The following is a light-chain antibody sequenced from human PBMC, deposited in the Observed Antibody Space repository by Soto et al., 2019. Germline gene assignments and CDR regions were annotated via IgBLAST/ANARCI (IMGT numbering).Light chain of an antibody. CDR1: FSDVGGYNY. CDR2: DVS. Sequence: QSALTQPASVSGSPGQSITISCIGSFSDVGGYNYVSWYQRHPDKAPKLIIYDVSHWPSGVSDRFSGSKSGDTASLTISGLQAEDEAVYYCSSYRGTRTLVVFGGGTKVTVL. V-gene: IGLV2-14*03. J-gene: IGLJ2*01. CDR3: SSYRGTRTLVV.